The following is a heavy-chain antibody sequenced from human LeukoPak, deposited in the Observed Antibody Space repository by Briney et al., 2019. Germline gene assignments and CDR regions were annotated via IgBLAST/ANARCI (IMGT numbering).Heavy chain of an antibody. CDR1: GGSISSYY. V-gene: IGHV4-59*01. Sequence: SETLSLTCTVSGGSISSYYWSWIRQPPGKGLEWIGYIYYSGSTNYNPSLKSRVTISVDTSKNQFSLKLSSVTAADTAVYYCARLVHGDYGEFYFDYWGQGTLVTVSS. CDR3: ARLVHGDYGEFYFDY. D-gene: IGHD4-17*01. J-gene: IGHJ4*02. CDR2: IYYSGST.